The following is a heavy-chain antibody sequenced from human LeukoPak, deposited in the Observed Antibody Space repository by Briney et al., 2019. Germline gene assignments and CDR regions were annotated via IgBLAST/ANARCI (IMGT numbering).Heavy chain of an antibody. CDR3: ARVTRAANRMRPWFDP. CDR1: GYTFTTYN. J-gene: IGHJ5*02. Sequence: ASVKVSCKASGYTFTTYNINWVRQAAGQGLEWMGWISGYNGNTNYAQKLQGRVTMTTDTSTSTAYMELRSLRSDDTAVYYCARVTRAANRMRPWFDPWGQGTLVTVSS. V-gene: IGHV1-18*01. D-gene: IGHD2-15*01. CDR2: ISGYNGNT.